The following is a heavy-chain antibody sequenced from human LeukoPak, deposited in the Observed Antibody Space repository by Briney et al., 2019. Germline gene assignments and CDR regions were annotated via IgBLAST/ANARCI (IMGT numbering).Heavy chain of an antibody. CDR3: ARRVEMSSASATSNTWLDP. CDR1: GDSISTYY. V-gene: IGHV4-59*01. D-gene: IGHD3-10*01. CDR2: THFSGET. J-gene: IGHJ5*02. Sequence: PSETLSLTCTVSGDSISTYYWNWIRLPPGKRLEWIGHTHFSGETNYNPSLKSRVTISLDSAKNQFSLRLISVSAADTAVYFCARRVEMSSASATSNTWLDPWGQGILVSVSP.